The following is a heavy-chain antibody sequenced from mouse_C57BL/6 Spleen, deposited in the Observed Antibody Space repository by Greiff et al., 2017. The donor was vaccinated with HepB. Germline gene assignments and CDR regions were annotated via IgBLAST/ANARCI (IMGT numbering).Heavy chain of an antibody. Sequence: EVKLMESGPGLVKPSQSLSLTCSVTGYSITSGYYWNWIRQFPGNKLEWMGYISYDGSNNYNPSLKNRISITRDTSKNQFFLKLNSVTTEDTATYYCADYDDDGAWFAYWGQGTLVTVSA. CDR2: ISYDGSN. V-gene: IGHV3-6*01. J-gene: IGHJ3*01. CDR1: GYSITSGYY. CDR3: ADYDDDGAWFAY. D-gene: IGHD2-4*01.